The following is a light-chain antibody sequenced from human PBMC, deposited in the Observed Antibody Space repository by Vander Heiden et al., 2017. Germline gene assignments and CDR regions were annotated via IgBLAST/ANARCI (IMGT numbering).Light chain of an antibody. CDR2: DAS. Sequence: DIQMTQSPSSLSASVGDRVTITCQASQDISNYLNWYQQKPGKAPKLLIYDASNLETGVPSRFSGSGSGTDFTFTISILQPEDIATYYCQQDDNLPYTFGQWTKLEIK. V-gene: IGKV1-33*01. CDR1: QDISNY. CDR3: QQDDNLPYT. J-gene: IGKJ2*01.